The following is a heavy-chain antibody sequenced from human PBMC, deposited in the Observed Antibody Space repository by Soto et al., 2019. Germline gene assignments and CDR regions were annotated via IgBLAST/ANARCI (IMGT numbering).Heavy chain of an antibody. CDR3: TRFTGLATIDY. J-gene: IGHJ4*02. CDR2: IKSKADSYAT. V-gene: IGHV3-73*02. D-gene: IGHD5-12*01. CDR1: GFTFSVSA. Sequence: EVQLVESGGGLVQPGGSLKLSCAASGFTFSVSAIHWVRQASGKGLEWLGRIKSKADSYATAYIASVKGRFTISRDDSRITAYLQMNSLTTEDTAVYYCTRFTGLATIDYWGQGALVTVSS.